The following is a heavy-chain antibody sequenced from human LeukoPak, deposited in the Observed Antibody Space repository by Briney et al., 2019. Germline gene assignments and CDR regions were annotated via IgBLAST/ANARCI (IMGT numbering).Heavy chain of an antibody. J-gene: IGHJ3*02. V-gene: IGHV1-2*02. D-gene: IGHD6-13*01. Sequence: ASVKVSCKASGYTFTGFYIHWVRQAPGQGLQWMGWINPNSGGTNYAQKFQGRVTMTRDTSISTAYMELSRLRSDDTAVYYCARVGKQQLDAFDIWGQGTMVTVSS. CDR3: ARVGKQQLDAFDI. CDR1: GYTFTGFY. CDR2: INPNSGGT.